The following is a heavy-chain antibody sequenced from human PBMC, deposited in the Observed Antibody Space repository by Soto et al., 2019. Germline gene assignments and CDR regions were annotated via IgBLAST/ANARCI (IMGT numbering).Heavy chain of an antibody. CDR2: IYYSGST. D-gene: IGHD2-2*02. Sequence: SETLSLTCTVSGGSISSSSYYWVWIRQPPGKGLEWIGSIYYSGSTYYNPSLKSRVTISVDTSKNQFSLKLSSVTAADTAVYYCARDGVPAAIQYYYYYGMDVWCQGSTVS. CDR1: GGSISSSSYY. V-gene: IGHV4-39*01. CDR3: ARDGVPAAIQYYYYYGMDV. J-gene: IGHJ6*02.